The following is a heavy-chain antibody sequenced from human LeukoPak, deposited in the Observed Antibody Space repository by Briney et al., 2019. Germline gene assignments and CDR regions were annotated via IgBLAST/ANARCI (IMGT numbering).Heavy chain of an antibody. CDR3: AKARLYCSSGTCPEHPAVYNGMDV. CDR1: GFTFSAFA. J-gene: IGHJ6*02. Sequence: GGSLRLSCAASGFTFSAFAMNWVRQAPGKGLEWVSLISNSGGSTHSADSVRGRFIISRDNSNNTLYLQMNSLRAEDTAVYFCAKARLYCSSGTCPEHPAVYNGMDVWGQGTTVTVSS. V-gene: IGHV3-23*01. D-gene: IGHD2-15*01. CDR2: ISNSGGST.